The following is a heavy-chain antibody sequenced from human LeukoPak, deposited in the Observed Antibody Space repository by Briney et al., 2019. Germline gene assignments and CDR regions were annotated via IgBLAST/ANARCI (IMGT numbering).Heavy chain of an antibody. D-gene: IGHD1-26*01. CDR1: GFTFRSYG. J-gene: IGHJ4*02. Sequence: GGSLRLSCAASGFTFRSYGMSWVRQAPGKGLEWVSVIYSGGSTYYADSVKGRFTISRDNSKNTLYLQMNSLRAEDTAVYYCARDRHGSYFDYWGQGTLVTVSS. CDR3: ARDRHGSYFDY. CDR2: IYSGGST. V-gene: IGHV3-53*01.